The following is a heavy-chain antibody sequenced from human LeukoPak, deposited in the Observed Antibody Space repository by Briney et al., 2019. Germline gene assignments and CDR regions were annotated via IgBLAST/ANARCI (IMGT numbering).Heavy chain of an antibody. V-gene: IGHV3-21*01. CDR2: FGTRSTSI. CDR3: ARDDYSNYERGSYFDY. D-gene: IGHD4-11*01. CDR1: GFTFSGYS. Sequence: PGGSLRLSCTASGFTFSGYSMNWIRQAPGKGLEWVSSFGTRSTSIYHAGSVKGRFAISRDNAKNLLYLQMNSLRAEDTAVYYCARDDYSNYERGSYFDYWGQGTLVTVSS. J-gene: IGHJ4*02.